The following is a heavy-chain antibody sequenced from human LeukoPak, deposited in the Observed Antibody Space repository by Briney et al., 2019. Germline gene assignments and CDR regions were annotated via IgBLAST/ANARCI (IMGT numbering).Heavy chain of an antibody. V-gene: IGHV1-69*04. CDR3: ARDHYDILTGPSHYYYYYGMDV. CDR2: IIPILGIA. Sequence: SVKVSFKASGGTFSSYAISWVRQAPGQGLEWMGRIIPILGIANYAQKFQGRVTITADKSTSTAYMELSSLRSEDTAVYYCARDHYDILTGPSHYYYYYGMDVWGQGTTVTVSS. J-gene: IGHJ6*02. D-gene: IGHD3-9*01. CDR1: GGTFSSYA.